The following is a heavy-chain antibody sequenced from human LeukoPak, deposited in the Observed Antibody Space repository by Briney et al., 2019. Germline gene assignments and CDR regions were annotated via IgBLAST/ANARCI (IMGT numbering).Heavy chain of an antibody. Sequence: SETLSLTCTVSGGSISSGYWSWIRQPPGKGLEWIGYIYYSGSTNYNPSLKSRVTISVDTSKNQFSLKLSSVTAADTAVYYCARVYYYGSGSYYNTLTSFFDPWGQGTLVTVSS. D-gene: IGHD3-10*01. CDR1: GGSISSGY. V-gene: IGHV4-59*01. CDR3: ARVYYYGSGSYYNTLTSFFDP. J-gene: IGHJ5*02. CDR2: IYYSGST.